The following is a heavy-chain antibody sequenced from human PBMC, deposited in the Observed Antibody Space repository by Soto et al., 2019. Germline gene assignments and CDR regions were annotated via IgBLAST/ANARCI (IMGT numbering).Heavy chain of an antibody. V-gene: IGHV3-9*01. J-gene: IGHJ4*02. CDR3: AKDKVAVAALLDY. CDR2: ISWNSGSI. Sequence: EVQLVESGGGLVQPGRSLRLSCAASGFTFDDYAMHWVRQAPGKGLEWVSGISWNSGSIGYADSVKGRFTISRDNAKNSLYLQMNSLRAEDTALYYCAKDKVAVAALLDYWGQGTLVTVSS. CDR1: GFTFDDYA. D-gene: IGHD6-19*01.